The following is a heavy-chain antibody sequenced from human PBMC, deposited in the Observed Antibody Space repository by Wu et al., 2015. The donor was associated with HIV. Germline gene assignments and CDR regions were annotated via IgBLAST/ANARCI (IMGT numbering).Heavy chain of an antibody. V-gene: IGHV1-18*01. CDR1: GYTFTSYD. CDR2: ISYYNTNI. D-gene: IGHD3-10*01. J-gene: IGHJ4*02. CDR3: ARGVYISETGFFDD. Sequence: QVQLVQSGAEVKKPGASVKVSCKASGYTFTSYDINWVRQATGQGLEWMGWISYYNTNIHYAEKFRGRFTMTTDTSTSIAYMELRSLRSDDTAIYYCARGVYISETGFFDDWGQGTLVTVS.